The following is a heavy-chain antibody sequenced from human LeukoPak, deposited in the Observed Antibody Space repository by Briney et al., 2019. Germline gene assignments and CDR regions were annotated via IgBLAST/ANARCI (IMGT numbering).Heavy chain of an antibody. CDR2: IYHSGST. J-gene: IGHJ4*02. Sequence: PSETLSLTCTVSGGSISSGGYYWSWIRQPPGKGLEWIGYIYHSGSTYYNPSLKSRVTISVDRSKNQFSLKLSSVTAADTAVYYCASQAGTINFDYWGQGTLVTVSS. V-gene: IGHV4-30-2*01. CDR3: ASQAGTINFDY. CDR1: GGSISSGGYY. D-gene: IGHD1-14*01.